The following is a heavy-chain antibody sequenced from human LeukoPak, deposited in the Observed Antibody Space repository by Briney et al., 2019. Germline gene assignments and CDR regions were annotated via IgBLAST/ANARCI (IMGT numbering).Heavy chain of an antibody. CDR2: INPNSGAT. D-gene: IGHD2-2*02. Sequence: ASVKVSCKASGYTFTGYYMPWVRQAPGQGVLWMGWINPNSGATNDAQKFQSRLTMTRTTSISTAYMELSRLRSDDTAVYYCARRGPLPATAIHFDPWGRGTLVTVSS. J-gene: IGHJ5*02. V-gene: IGHV1-2*02. CDR1: GYTFTGYY. CDR3: ARRGPLPATAIHFDP.